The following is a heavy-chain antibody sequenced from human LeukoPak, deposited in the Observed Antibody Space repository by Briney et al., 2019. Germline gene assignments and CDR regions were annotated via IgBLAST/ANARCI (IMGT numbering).Heavy chain of an antibody. V-gene: IGHV3-20*04. CDR3: ARGTEVYYDSSSYYSY. Sequence: GGALRLSCVASGFTFDDYGMGWVRPVPGKGLEGVSCTNWKGGSTVYAGSVKGRFTISRDNAKIFLYLQMNSLRAEDTAFYYCARGTEVYYDSSSYYSYWGQGTLVTVYS. D-gene: IGHD3-22*01. CDR1: GFTFDDYG. CDR2: TNWKGGST. J-gene: IGHJ4*02.